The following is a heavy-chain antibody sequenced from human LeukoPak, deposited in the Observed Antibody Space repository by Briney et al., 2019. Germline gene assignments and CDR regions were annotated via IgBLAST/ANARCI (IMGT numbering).Heavy chain of an antibody. D-gene: IGHD2-15*01. CDR1: GYTFTGYG. Sequence: ASVKVSCKASGYTFTGYGISWVRQAPGQGLEWMGWISAYNGNTNYAQKLQGRVTMTTDTSTSTAYMELRSLRSDDTAVYYCAGGCSGGSCYRNWFDPWGQGTLVTVSS. CDR3: AGGCSGGSCYRNWFDP. V-gene: IGHV1-18*01. J-gene: IGHJ5*02. CDR2: ISAYNGNT.